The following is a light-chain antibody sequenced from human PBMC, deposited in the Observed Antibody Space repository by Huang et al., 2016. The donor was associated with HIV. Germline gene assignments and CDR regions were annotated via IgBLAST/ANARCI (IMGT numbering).Light chain of an antibody. V-gene: IGKV1-6*01. CDR2: AAS. J-gene: IGKJ5*01. CDR1: QGIRND. CDR3: LQDYTYPHT. Sequence: AIQMTQSPSSLSASVGDRVTISCRASQGIRNDLAWYQQRPGKAPKLLIVAASSLQSGVSSRCTGTISGTDFTLTISSLQPEDFATYYCLQDYTYPHTFGQGTRLEIK.